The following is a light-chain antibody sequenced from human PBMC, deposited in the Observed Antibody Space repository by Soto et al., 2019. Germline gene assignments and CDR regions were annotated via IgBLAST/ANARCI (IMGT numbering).Light chain of an antibody. CDR3: QQYYSTPLT. J-gene: IGKJ1*01. V-gene: IGKV4-1*01. Sequence: DIVMTQSPDSLAVSLGERATINCKSSQSVFFSSNNKNYLAWYQRKPGQPPKLLIYWASARESGVPDRFSGSGSGTDFTLTIGSLQAEDVSVYYCQQYYSTPLTFGPGTKVEIK. CDR1: QSVFFSSNNKNY. CDR2: WAS.